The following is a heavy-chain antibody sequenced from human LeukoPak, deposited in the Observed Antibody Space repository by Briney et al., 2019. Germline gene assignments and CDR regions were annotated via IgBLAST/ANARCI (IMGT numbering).Heavy chain of an antibody. Sequence: ASVKVSCKASGYTFTSYDINWVRQATRQGLEWMGWMNPNSGNTGYAQKFQGRVTITRNTSISTAYMELSSLRSEDTAVYYCARGQQITIFGVVILVGRFDPWGQGTLVTVSS. V-gene: IGHV1-8*03. D-gene: IGHD3-3*01. J-gene: IGHJ5*02. CDR1: GYTFTSYD. CDR2: MNPNSGNT. CDR3: ARGQQITIFGVVILVGRFDP.